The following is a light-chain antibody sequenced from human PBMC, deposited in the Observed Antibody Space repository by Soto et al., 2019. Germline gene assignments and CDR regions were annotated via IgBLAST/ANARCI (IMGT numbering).Light chain of an antibody. CDR2: GVN. Sequence: QSALTQPRSVSGSPGQSLTISCTGTSSNVDDYRYVSWYQQFPGKAPKLVIYGVNRRPSGVPNRFSGSNSDNTASLTISGLQAADEADYYCCSYVTTPEIFGTGTKVTVL. CDR1: SSNVDDYRY. CDR3: CSYVTTPEI. J-gene: IGLJ1*01. V-gene: IGLV2-11*01.